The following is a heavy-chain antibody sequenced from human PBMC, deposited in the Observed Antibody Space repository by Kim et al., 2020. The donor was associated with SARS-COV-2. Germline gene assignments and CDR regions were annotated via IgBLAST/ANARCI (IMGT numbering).Heavy chain of an antibody. Sequence: TYDNPSHQSRVTISVDPSKSQFSLNLRSVTATDTAVYYCARRGGIVNNYNYWGQGTLVTVSS. J-gene: IGHJ4*02. CDR2: T. V-gene: IGHV4-39*01. CDR3: ARRGGIVNNYNY. D-gene: IGHD1-1*01.